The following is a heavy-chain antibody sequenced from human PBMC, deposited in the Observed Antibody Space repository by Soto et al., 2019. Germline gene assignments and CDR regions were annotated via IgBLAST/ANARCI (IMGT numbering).Heavy chain of an antibody. CDR1: GYNSLNYG. D-gene: IGHD2-15*01. J-gene: IGHJ4*02. Sequence: ASVKVSCETSGYNSLNYGMSWVRQAPGQGPEWMGWISVYHGHTIYAQKFQGRVTMTADTSTTTGYMELRGLTSDDTAVYYCVRDHGGATLALLQWGQGPMVTVYS. CDR3: VRDHGGATLALLQ. V-gene: IGHV1-18*04. CDR2: ISVYHGHT.